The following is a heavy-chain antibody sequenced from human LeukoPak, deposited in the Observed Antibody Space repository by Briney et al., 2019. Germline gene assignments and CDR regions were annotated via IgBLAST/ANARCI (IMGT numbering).Heavy chain of an antibody. CDR3: ARAGDYYFHY. D-gene: IGHD4-17*01. J-gene: IGHJ4*02. CDR1: GFTFSSYE. V-gene: IGHV3-48*03. CDR2: ISGSGSTV. Sequence: PGGSLRLSCAASGFTFSSYEMNWVRQAPGKGLEWISYISGSGSTVYYAGSVKGRFTISRANSKNSLFLQMSSLRVEDTAIYYCARAGDYYFHYWGQGTLVTVSS.